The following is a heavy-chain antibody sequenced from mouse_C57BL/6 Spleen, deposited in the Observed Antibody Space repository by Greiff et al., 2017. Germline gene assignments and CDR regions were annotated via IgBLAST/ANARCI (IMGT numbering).Heavy chain of an antibody. D-gene: IGHD1-1*01. J-gene: IGHJ2*01. CDR1: GYSFTGYY. V-gene: IGHV1-42*01. CDR3: SRDYYGSSLFDY. Sequence: EVKLQQSGPELVKPGASVKISCKASGYSFTGYYMNWVKQSPEKSLEWIGEINPSTGGTTYNQKFKAKATLTVDKSSSTAYMQLKSLTSEDSAVYYCSRDYYGSSLFDYWGQGTTLTVSS. CDR2: INPSTGGT.